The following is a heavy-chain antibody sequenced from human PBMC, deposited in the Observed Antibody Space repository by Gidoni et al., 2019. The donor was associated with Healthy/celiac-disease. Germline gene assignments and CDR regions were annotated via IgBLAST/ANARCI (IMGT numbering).Heavy chain of an antibody. Sequence: EVQLVESGGGLVKPGGSLRLSCAASGFTFSSYSMNWVRQAPGKGLEWVSSISSSSSYIYYADSVKGRFTISRDNAKNSLYLQMNSLRAEDTAVYYCARAGLPLRYYYYGMDVWGQGTTVTVSS. V-gene: IGHV3-21*01. J-gene: IGHJ6*02. CDR2: ISSSSSYI. CDR3: ARAGLPLRYYYYGMDV. D-gene: IGHD4-17*01. CDR1: GFTFSSYS.